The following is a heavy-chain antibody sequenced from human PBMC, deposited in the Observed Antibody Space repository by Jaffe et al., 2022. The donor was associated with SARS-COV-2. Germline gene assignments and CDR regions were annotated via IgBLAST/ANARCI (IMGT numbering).Heavy chain of an antibody. CDR3: AKGTAGWDAYFDY. J-gene: IGHJ4*02. Sequence: EVQLVESGGGLVQPGRSLRLSCAASGFTFNDYAMHWVRQAPGKGLEWVAGLTWNSGSIAYADSVKGRFTISRDSAKNSLYLQMNSLKTEDTALYYCAKGTAGWDAYFDYWGQGTLVTVSS. CDR1: GFTFNDYA. D-gene: IGHD6-19*01. CDR2: LTWNSGSI. V-gene: IGHV3-9*01.